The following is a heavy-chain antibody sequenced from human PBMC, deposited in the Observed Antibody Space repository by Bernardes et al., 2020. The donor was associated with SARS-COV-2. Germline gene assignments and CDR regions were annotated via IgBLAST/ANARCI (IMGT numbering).Heavy chain of an antibody. J-gene: IGHJ3*02. CDR3: ARGGYCSSTSCPQLAGAFDI. V-gene: IGHV4-30-4*01. CDR1: GGSISSGDYY. D-gene: IGHD2-2*03. Sequence: LSLTCTVSGGSISSGDYYWSWIRQPPGKGLEWIGYIYYSGSTYYNPSLKSRVTISVDTSKNQFSLKLSSVTAADTAVYYCARGGYCSSTSCPQLAGAFDIWGQGTMVTVSS. CDR2: IYYSGST.